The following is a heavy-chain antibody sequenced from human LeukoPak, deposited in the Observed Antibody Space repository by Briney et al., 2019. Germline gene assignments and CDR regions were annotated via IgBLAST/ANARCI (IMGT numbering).Heavy chain of an antibody. V-gene: IGHV3-9*03. Sequence: GGSLRLSCAASGFTFDDYAMHWVRHAPGKGLEWVSGISWNSGSIVYADSVKGRFTISRDNAKNSLYLQMNSLRAEDMALYYCAKGGVTTGSGAFDIWGQGTMVTVSS. CDR3: AKGGVTTGSGAFDI. CDR2: ISWNSGSI. D-gene: IGHD4-11*01. CDR1: GFTFDDYA. J-gene: IGHJ3*02.